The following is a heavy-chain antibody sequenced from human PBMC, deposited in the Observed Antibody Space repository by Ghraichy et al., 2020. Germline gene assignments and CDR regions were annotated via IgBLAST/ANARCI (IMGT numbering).Heavy chain of an antibody. Sequence: SETLSLTCTVSGGSISSGGYYWSWIRQHPGKGLEWIGYIYYSGSTYYNPSLKSRVTISVDTSKNQFSLKLSSVTAADTAVYYCARGSYGSGSYIPSVDYWGQGTLVTVSS. CDR1: GGSISSGGYY. CDR2: IYYSGST. J-gene: IGHJ4*02. D-gene: IGHD3-10*01. CDR3: ARGSYGSGSYIPSVDY. V-gene: IGHV4-31*03.